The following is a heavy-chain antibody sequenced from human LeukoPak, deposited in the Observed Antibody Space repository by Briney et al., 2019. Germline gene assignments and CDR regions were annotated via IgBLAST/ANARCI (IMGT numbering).Heavy chain of an antibody. Sequence: PSETLSLTCTVSGVSICSVSYYGRSIRQPAGEGLGRSGRIYASGSTNYNPSLKSRVTISVDTSKNQFSLKLSSVAAADTAVYYCARAAIAVADPFDYWGQGTLVTVSS. J-gene: IGHJ4*02. CDR3: ARAAIAVADPFDY. CDR2: IYASGST. D-gene: IGHD6-19*01. V-gene: IGHV4-61*02. CDR1: GVSICSVSYY.